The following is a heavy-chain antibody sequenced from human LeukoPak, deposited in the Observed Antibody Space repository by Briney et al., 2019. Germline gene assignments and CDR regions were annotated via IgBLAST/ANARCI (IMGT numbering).Heavy chain of an antibody. D-gene: IGHD3-10*01. CDR2: IYWSGGST. CDR1: GFTFDDYG. CDR3: ARVLRFRGFDY. J-gene: IGHJ4*02. Sequence: GGSLRLSCAASGFTFDDYGMSWLRQAPGKGLEWVSGIYWSGGSTGYADSVKGRFTISRDNAKNSLYLQMNSLRAEDTALYYCARVLRFRGFDYWGQGTLVTVSS. V-gene: IGHV3-20*04.